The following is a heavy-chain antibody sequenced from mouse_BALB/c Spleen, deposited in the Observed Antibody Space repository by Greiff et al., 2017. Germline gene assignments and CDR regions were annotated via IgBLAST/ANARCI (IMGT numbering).Heavy chain of an antibody. CDR2: ISSGSSTI. CDR3: ARDGYYAYYYAMDY. J-gene: IGHJ4*01. Sequence: EVHLVVSGGGLVQPGGSRKLSCAASGFTFSSFGMHWVRQAPEKGLEWVAYISSGSSTIYYADTVKGRFTISRDNPKNTLFLQMTSLRSEDTAMYYCARDGYYAYYYAMDYWGQGTSVTVSS. D-gene: IGHD2-3*01. CDR1: GFTFSSFG. V-gene: IGHV5-17*02.